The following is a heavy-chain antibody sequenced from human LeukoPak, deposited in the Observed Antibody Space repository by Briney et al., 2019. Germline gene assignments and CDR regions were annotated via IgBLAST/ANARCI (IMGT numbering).Heavy chain of an antibody. CDR2: ISYDGSNK. Sequence: PGGSLRLSCAASGFTLSSYAMHWVRQAPGKGLEWVAVISYDGSNKYYADSVKGRFTISRDNSKNTLYLQMNSLRAEDTAVYYCARDRIAAVNWFDPWGQGTLVTVSS. J-gene: IGHJ5*02. CDR3: ARDRIAAVNWFDP. CDR1: GFTLSSYA. D-gene: IGHD6-13*01. V-gene: IGHV3-30*01.